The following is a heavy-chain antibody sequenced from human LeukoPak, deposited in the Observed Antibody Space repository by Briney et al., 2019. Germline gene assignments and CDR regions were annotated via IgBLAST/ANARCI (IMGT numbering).Heavy chain of an antibody. CDR1: GFTFSSYS. V-gene: IGHV3-21*01. CDR3: ARDYDRSGYSDS. CDR2: ISSTSSYI. D-gene: IGHD3-22*01. J-gene: IGHJ4*02. Sequence: GGSLRLSCAASGFTFSSYSMNWVRQAPGKGLEWVSSISSTSSYIYYADSVKGRFTISRDNAKNSLFLQMNSLRAEDTAVYYCARDYDRSGYSDSWGQGTLVTVSS.